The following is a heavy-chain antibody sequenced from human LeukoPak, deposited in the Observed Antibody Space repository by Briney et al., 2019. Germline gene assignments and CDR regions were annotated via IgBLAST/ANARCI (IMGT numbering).Heavy chain of an antibody. CDR1: GGSFSGYY. CDR3: ARGAPLGYCSGGSRRSRRNWFDP. D-gene: IGHD2-15*01. CDR2: INHSGST. J-gene: IGHJ5*02. Sequence: SETLSLTCAVYGGSFSGYYWSWIRQPPGKGLEWIGEINHSGSTNYNPSLKSRVTISVDTSKNQFSLKLSSVTAADTAVYYCARGAPLGYCSGGSRRSRRNWFDPWGQGTLVTVSS. V-gene: IGHV4-34*01.